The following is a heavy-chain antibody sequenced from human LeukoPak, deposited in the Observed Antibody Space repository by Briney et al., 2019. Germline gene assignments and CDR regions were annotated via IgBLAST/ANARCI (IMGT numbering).Heavy chain of an antibody. CDR3: ARLYDDYTNGHFDS. V-gene: IGHV3-21*01. D-gene: IGHD4-11*01. Sequence: AGGSLRLSCAGSGFSFSGYSMNWVRQAPGKGLEWVSTITSSSSYIYYSDSVKGRFTISRDNAKNSLYLQMNSLRAEDTAVYYCARLYDDYTNGHFDSWGQGTLVTVSS. CDR1: GFSFSGYS. J-gene: IGHJ4*02. CDR2: ITSSSSYI.